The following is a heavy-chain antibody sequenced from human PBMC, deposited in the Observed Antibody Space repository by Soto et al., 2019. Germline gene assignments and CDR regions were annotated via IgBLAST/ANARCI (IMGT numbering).Heavy chain of an antibody. J-gene: IGHJ4*02. CDR1: GDSVSSKSAA. Sequence: PSQTLSLTFAISGDSVSSKSAAWNWIRRSPSRGLEWLGRTYYRSKWYNDYAVSVKSRITINPDTSKNQFSLQLNSVTPEDTAVYYCARSDGHFDYWGQGTLVTVSS. CDR3: ARSDGHFDY. CDR2: TYYRSKWYN. V-gene: IGHV6-1*01.